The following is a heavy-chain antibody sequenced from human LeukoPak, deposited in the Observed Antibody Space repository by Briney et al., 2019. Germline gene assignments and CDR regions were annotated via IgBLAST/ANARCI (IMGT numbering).Heavy chain of an antibody. CDR1: GFTFSSYW. Sequence: GGSLTLSCAASGFTFSSYWMSWVRQAPGKGLEWVANIKQDGSENYYVDSVKGRFTISRDNAKNSLYLQMSSPRAEDTAVYYCARDETSRAHPLWGQGTLVTVSS. J-gene: IGHJ4*02. CDR3: ARDETSRAHPL. V-gene: IGHV3-7*01. CDR2: IKQDGSEN.